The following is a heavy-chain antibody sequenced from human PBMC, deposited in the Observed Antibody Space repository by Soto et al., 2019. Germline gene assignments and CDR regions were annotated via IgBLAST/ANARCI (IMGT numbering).Heavy chain of an antibody. CDR1: GRSVSGGVHS. CDR3: AREIMPMTNDWYFAL. V-gene: IGHV4-30-4*01. CDR2: IFESGST. J-gene: IGHJ2*01. D-gene: IGHD2-2*01. Sequence: QVQLQASGPGLVKPSETLSITCTVSGRSVSGGVHSWSCIRQPPGKGLEWIGHIFESGSTYYNTSLKSRLTLSVDTAKNQFSLRLSSVTAADTAVYYCAREIMPMTNDWYFALWCRGTLVTVSS.